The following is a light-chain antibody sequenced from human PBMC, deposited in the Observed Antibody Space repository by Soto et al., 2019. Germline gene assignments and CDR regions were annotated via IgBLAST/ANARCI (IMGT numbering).Light chain of an antibody. J-gene: IGLJ1*01. CDR2: EVT. CDR1: SGDIGSYNR. V-gene: IGLV2-14*01. Sequence: QSALTQPASVSGSPGQSITISCTGTSGDIGSYNRVSWYQQHPGKAPKLIIYEVTDRPSGVSNRFSGSKSGNMASLTISGLQAEDEAEYYCSSYPNINTRACVFGTGTQLTVL. CDR3: SSYPNINTRACV.